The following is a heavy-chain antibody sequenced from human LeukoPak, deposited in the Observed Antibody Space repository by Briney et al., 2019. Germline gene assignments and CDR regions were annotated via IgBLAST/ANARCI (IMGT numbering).Heavy chain of an antibody. D-gene: IGHD2-2*01. J-gene: IGHJ4*02. CDR1: GYTFTTSW. CDR2: IYPGDSDT. Sequence: GESLKISCKGSGYTFTTSWIVWVRQMPGKGLEWMGIIYPGDSDTRYSPSFQGQVSISADKSISTAYLQWSSLKAPDTAMYYCARQGTSFDYWGQGTLVTVSS. CDR3: ARQGTSFDY. V-gene: IGHV5-51*01.